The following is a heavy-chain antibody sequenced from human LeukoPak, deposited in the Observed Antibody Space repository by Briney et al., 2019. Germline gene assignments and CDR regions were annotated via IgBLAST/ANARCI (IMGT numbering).Heavy chain of an antibody. CDR3: ARDKGDYDTSGSLFVF. CDR2: ISYDGSNK. CDR1: GFTFSSYA. J-gene: IGHJ4*02. D-gene: IGHD3-22*01. Sequence: GGSLRLSCAASGFTFSSYAMHWVRQAPGKGLEWVAFISYDGSNKYYADSVKGRSTISRDNAKSLLYLQMNSLRAGDTAVYYCARDKGDYDTSGSLFVFGGQGTLVTVSS. V-gene: IGHV3-30*04.